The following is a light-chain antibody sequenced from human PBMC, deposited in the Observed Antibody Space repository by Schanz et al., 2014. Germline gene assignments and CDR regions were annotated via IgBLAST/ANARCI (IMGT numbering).Light chain of an antibody. CDR1: QSISRW. J-gene: IGKJ2*01. Sequence: EIVLTQSPATLSLSPGERATLSCRASQSISRWLAWYQQKPGQTPRLLIFDASERATGIPARFSGSGSGTDFTLTISRLEPEDFAVYYCQQYNNWPPYTFGQGTKLEIK. CDR3: QQYNNWPPYT. V-gene: IGKV3-11*01. CDR2: DAS.